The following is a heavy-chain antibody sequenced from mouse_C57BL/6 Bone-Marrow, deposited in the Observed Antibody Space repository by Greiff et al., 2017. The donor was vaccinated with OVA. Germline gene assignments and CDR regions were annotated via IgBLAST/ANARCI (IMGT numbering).Heavy chain of an antibody. Sequence: VQLQQSGAELVRPGASVKLSCTASGFNIKDDYMHWVKQRPEQGLEWIGWIDPENGDTEYASKFQGKATITADTSSHTAYLQLSSLTSEDTAVYYCTWGGFSFDYWGQGTTLTVSS. V-gene: IGHV14-4*01. CDR3: TWGGFSFDY. CDR2: IDPENGDT. J-gene: IGHJ2*01. D-gene: IGHD3-1*01. CDR1: GFNIKDDY.